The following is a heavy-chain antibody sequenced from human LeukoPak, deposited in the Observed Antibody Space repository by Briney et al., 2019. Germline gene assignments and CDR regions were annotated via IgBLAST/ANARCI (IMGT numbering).Heavy chain of an antibody. CDR2: IYYSGST. Sequence: SETLSLTCTVSGGSIRDYYWNWIRQPPGKGLEWLGYIYYSGSTNYNPSLKSRVTISVDTSKNQFSLKLSSVTAADTAVYYCARTYSSSSPDAFDIWGQGTMVTVSS. V-gene: IGHV4-59*13. CDR1: GGSIRDYY. CDR3: ARTYSSSSPDAFDI. J-gene: IGHJ3*02. D-gene: IGHD6-6*01.